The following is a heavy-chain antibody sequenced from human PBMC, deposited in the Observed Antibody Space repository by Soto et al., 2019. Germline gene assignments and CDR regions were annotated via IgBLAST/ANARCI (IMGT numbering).Heavy chain of an antibody. J-gene: IGHJ4*02. CDR2: SRNKARSYTT. V-gene: IGHV3-72*01. CDR1: GFTFSDHY. CDR3: ARVGRGYNIDY. D-gene: IGHD5-12*01. Sequence: EVQLVESGGGLVQPGGSLRLSCAVSGFTFSDHYMDWLRQVPGTGLEWVGRSRNKARSYTTEYAASVKGRFTVSRDDSENSLYLQMISLQTEDTAVYYCARVGRGYNIDYWGQGTLVTVSS.